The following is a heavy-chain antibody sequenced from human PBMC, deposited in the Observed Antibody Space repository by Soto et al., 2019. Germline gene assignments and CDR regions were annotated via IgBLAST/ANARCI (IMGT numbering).Heavy chain of an antibody. J-gene: IGHJ6*02. Sequence: GGSLRLSFAASGLTFSSYSMNWVRQAPGKGLEWVSSFSSSSSYTYYADSVKGRFTISRDNAKNSLYLQMNSLRAEDTAVYYCARDSRYDYGSGRHGMDVWGQGTTVTVYS. CDR1: GLTFSSYS. CDR2: FSSSSSYT. D-gene: IGHD3-10*01. V-gene: IGHV3-21*01. CDR3: ARDSRYDYGSGRHGMDV.